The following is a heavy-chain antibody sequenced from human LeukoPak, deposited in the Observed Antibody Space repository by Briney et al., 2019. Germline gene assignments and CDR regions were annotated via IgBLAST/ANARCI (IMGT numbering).Heavy chain of an antibody. V-gene: IGHV3-30*04. CDR2: ISYDGSNE. Sequence: PGRSLRLSCAASGFTFSSYVMHWVRQAPGKGLEWVAIISYDGSNEYYADSVKGRFTISRDNAKNSLYLQMNSLRAEDTAVYYCARRGASSGGLDYWGQGTLVTVSS. CDR1: GFTFSSYV. D-gene: IGHD6-19*01. CDR3: ARRGASSGGLDY. J-gene: IGHJ4*02.